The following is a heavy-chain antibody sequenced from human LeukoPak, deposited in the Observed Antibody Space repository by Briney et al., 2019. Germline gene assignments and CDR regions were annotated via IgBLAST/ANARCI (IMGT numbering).Heavy chain of an antibody. CDR1: GYTFTCYF. D-gene: IGHD1-1*01. CDR3: ARHMTTANNWFDP. Sequence: GASVKVSCKASGYTFTCYFMHWVRQAPGQGLEWMGWINPKTGVTNYEQKFQGRVIMTRDTSISTAYMEVNRLTSDDTAVYYCARHMTTANNWFDPWGQGTLVTVSS. CDR2: INPKTGVT. V-gene: IGHV1-2*02. J-gene: IGHJ5*02.